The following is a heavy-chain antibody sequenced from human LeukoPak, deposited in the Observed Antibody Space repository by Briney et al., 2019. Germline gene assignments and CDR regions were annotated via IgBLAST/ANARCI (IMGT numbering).Heavy chain of an antibody. CDR1: GFTFSSYA. CDR2: ISGSGGST. D-gene: IGHD5-24*01. V-gene: IGHV3-23*01. Sequence: GGSLRVSCAASGFTFSSYAMSWVRQAPGKGLEWVSTISGSGGSTYYADSVKGRFTISRDDSKNTLYLQMNSLRAEDTAVYHCAKDRGYNSNSGFDYWGQGTLVTVSS. CDR3: AKDRGYNSNSGFDY. J-gene: IGHJ4*02.